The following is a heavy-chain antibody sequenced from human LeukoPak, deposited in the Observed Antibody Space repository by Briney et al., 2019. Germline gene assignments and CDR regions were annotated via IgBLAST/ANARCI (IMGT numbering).Heavy chain of an antibody. V-gene: IGHV1-18*01. Sequence: ASVKVSCKASGYTFSSYGISWVRQAPGQGLEWMGWISAYNGRTNYAPKLQGRLTVTTDTSTSTAYMELRSLRSDDTAVYYCARDGVPAAVSCPGRFDPWGQGTLVIVSS. CDR2: ISAYNGRT. CDR3: ARDGVPAAVSCPGRFDP. J-gene: IGHJ5*02. D-gene: IGHD2-2*01. CDR1: GYTFSSYG.